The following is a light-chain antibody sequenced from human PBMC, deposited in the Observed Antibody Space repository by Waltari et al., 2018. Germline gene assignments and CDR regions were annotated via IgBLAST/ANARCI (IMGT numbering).Light chain of an antibody. J-gene: IGLJ3*02. CDR3: AAWDASLNGWV. CDR1: RSNIGSNS. CDR2: SNN. V-gene: IGLV1-44*01. Sequence: QSVLTQPPSASGTPGQRVAISCSGTRSNIGSNSVHWYQQLPGTAPKPLTHSNNQRPSGVPDRFSGSKSGTSASLAISGLQSEDEAHYYCAAWDASLNGWVFGGGTKLTVL.